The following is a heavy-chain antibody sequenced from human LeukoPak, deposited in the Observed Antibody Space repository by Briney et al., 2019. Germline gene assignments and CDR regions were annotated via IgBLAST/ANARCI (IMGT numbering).Heavy chain of an antibody. CDR1: XXSIXXXGYS. V-gene: IGHV4-30-2*01. Sequence: LSLTXXXXXXSIXXXGYSWSWIRQPPGKGLEWIGYIYHSGSTYYNPSLKSRVTISVDRSKNQFSLKLSSVTAADTAVYYCARYQAGTVDYWGQGTLVTVSS. CDR2: IYHSGST. D-gene: IGHD6-19*01. J-gene: IGHJ4*02. CDR3: ARYQAGTVDY.